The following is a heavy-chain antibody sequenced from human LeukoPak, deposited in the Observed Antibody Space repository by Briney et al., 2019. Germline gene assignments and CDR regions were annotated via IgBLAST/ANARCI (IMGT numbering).Heavy chain of an antibody. J-gene: IGHJ4*02. V-gene: IGHV3-7*01. CDR3: ARPYFDFWSVGY. Sequence: GGSLRLSCAASGFTFSSYWMTWVRQAPGKGLKWVANIKEDGSEKFYVDSVKGRFTISRDNAKNSLSLQMDSLRAEDTAVYYCARPYFDFWSVGYWGQGTLVTVSS. CDR1: GFTFSSYW. CDR2: IKEDGSEK. D-gene: IGHD3-3*01.